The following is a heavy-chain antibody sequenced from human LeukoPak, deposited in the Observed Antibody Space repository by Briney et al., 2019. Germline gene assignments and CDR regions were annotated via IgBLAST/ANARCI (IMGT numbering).Heavy chain of an antibody. J-gene: IGHJ6*02. CDR2: ISSSSSYI. Sequence: PGGSLRLSCAASGFTSSSYSMNWVRQAPGKELEWVSSISSSSSYIYYADSVKGRFTISRDNAKNSLYLQMNSLRAEDTAVYYCARSKEQWSKSGGNYYHHGVDVWGQGTTVTVSS. CDR1: GFTSSSYS. V-gene: IGHV3-21*01. CDR3: ARSKEQWSKSGGNYYHHGVDV. D-gene: IGHD6-19*01.